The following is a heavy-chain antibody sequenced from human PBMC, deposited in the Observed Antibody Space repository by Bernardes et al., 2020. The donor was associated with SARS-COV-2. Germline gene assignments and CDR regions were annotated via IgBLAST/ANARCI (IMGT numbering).Heavy chain of an antibody. J-gene: IGHJ3*02. CDR1: GDSINNYY. CDR2: IYYSGTT. Sequence: SETLSLTCTVSGDSINNYYWSWIRQPPEKGLEWIGYIYYSGTTNYNPSLKSRVTTSVDTSKNQFSLNLNSVTAADTALYYCARQRTIFDAFDIWGQGTMVTVSS. D-gene: IGHD3-9*01. CDR3: ARQRTIFDAFDI. V-gene: IGHV4-59*01.